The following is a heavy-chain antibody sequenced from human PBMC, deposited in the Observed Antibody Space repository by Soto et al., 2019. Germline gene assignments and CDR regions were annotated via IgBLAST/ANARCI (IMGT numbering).Heavy chain of an antibody. D-gene: IGHD3-22*01. J-gene: IGHJ6*02. CDR2: IFYSGTT. CDR3: ARHYYDSSGYPAPYYHGMGV. Sequence: SETLSLTCTVSGGSISSSGYYWGWIRQSPGKGLEWIGTIFYSGTTYYNPSLESRITISQDTSNNQFSLKLTSVTAADTAVYYCARHYYDSSGYPAPYYHGMGVWGQGTTVTVSS. V-gene: IGHV4-39*01. CDR1: GGSISSSGYY.